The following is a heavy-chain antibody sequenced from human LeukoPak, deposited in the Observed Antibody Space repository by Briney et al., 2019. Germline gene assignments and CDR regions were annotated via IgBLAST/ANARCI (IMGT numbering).Heavy chain of an antibody. D-gene: IGHD5-18*01. Sequence: GGSLRLSCAASGFTFRSYAMTWVRQAPGKGLDWVSTISDSGGSTYSADSVKGRFTISRDNSKNTLYLQMNSLRAEDTAVYYCAKDPGSGRYSYGSFDYWGQGTLVTVSS. CDR3: AKDPGSGRYSYGSFDY. CDR1: GFTFRSYA. CDR2: ISDSGGST. V-gene: IGHV3-23*01. J-gene: IGHJ4*02.